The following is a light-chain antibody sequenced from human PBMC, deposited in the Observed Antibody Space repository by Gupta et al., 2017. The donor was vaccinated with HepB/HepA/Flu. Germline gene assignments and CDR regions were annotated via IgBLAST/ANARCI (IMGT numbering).Light chain of an antibody. CDR1: QNIGGY. V-gene: IGKV3-11*01. CDR3: QHRGNWPLT. CDR2: DAS. Sequence: EIVLTQSPATLSLSPGERATLSCRASQNIGGYLAWYQQKPGQSPRLLISDASNRATGIPARFSGSGSGTDFTLTISSLEPEDFAVYFCQHRGNWPLTFGGGTKVEIK. J-gene: IGKJ4*01.